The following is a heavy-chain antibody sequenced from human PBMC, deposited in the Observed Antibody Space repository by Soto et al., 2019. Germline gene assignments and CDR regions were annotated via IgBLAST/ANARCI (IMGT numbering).Heavy chain of an antibody. CDR1: GGTFSSYT. CDR3: ARDWISSGWYTGAFDI. D-gene: IGHD6-19*01. J-gene: IGHJ3*02. V-gene: IGHV1-69*04. CDR2: IIPILGIA. Sequence: SVKVSCKASGGTFSSYTISWVRQAPGQGLEWMGRIIPILGIANYAQKFQGRVTITADKSTSTAYMELSSLRSEDTAVYYCARDWISSGWYTGAFDIWGQGTMVTVSS.